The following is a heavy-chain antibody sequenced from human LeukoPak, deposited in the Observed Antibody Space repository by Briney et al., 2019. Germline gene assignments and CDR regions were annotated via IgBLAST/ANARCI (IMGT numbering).Heavy chain of an antibody. Sequence: GASVKVSCKASGYTFTGYYMHWVRQAPGQGLEWMGWINPNSGGTNYAQKFQGRVTMTRDTSISTAYMELSRLGSDDTAVYYCARDDSGYDPPFDYWGQGTLVTVSS. CDR1: GYTFTGYY. J-gene: IGHJ4*02. CDR2: INPNSGGT. CDR3: ARDDSGYDPPFDY. V-gene: IGHV1-2*02. D-gene: IGHD5-12*01.